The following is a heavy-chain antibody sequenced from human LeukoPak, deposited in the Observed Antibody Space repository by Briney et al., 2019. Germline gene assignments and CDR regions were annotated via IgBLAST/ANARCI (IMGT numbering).Heavy chain of an antibody. V-gene: IGHV3-48*03. Sequence: GGSLRLSCAASGFTFSSYEMNWVRQAPGKGLEWVSYISSSGSNIYYADSVKGRFTIYRDNAKNSLYLQMNSLRAEDTAVYYCAREVELLVVDYWGQGTLVTVSS. D-gene: IGHD1-7*01. CDR3: AREVELLVVDY. J-gene: IGHJ4*02. CDR1: GFTFSSYE. CDR2: ISSSGSNI.